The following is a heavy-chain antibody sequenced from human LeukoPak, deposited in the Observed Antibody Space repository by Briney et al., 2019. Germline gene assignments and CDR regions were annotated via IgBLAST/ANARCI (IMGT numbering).Heavy chain of an antibody. CDR1: GFTVSTNY. D-gene: IGHD3-22*01. CDR3: ARDPRYYDSGVVDY. J-gene: IGHJ4*02. CDR2: ISSGGTT. Sequence: GGSLRLSCAASGFTVSTNYINWVRRAPGKGQEWVSVISSGGTTYYADSVKGRFTVSRDNSKNTVYLQMNSLRAEDTAVYYCARDPRYYDSGVVDYWGQGTLVTVSS. V-gene: IGHV3-53*01.